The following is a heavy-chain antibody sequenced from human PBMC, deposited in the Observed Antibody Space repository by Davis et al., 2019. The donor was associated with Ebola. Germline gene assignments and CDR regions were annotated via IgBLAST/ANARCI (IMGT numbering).Heavy chain of an antibody. V-gene: IGHV3-7*01. CDR3: ARDRTYYDFWSGYYGYYYYYMDV. Sequence: GESLKISCAASGFTFSSYWMSWVRQAPGKGLEWVANIKQDGSEKYYVDSVKGRFTISRDNAKNSLYLQMNSLRAEDTAVYYCARDRTYYDFWSGYYGYYYYYMDVWGKGTTVTVSS. J-gene: IGHJ6*03. CDR2: IKQDGSEK. CDR1: GFTFSSYW. D-gene: IGHD3-3*01.